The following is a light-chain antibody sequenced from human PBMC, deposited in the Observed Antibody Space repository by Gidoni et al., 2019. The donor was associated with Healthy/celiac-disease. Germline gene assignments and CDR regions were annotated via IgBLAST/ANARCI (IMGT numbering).Light chain of an antibody. J-gene: IGKJ1*01. CDR2: AAS. Sequence: DIQMTQSPSSVSASVGDRVTITCRASQGISSWLAWYQQKPGKAPKLLIYAASSLQSGVPSRLSGSESGKDLTLTTTSRKLEDLATYICQKATVSPWTFGQGTKVEIK. CDR3: QKATVSPWT. CDR1: QGISSW. V-gene: IGKV1-12*01.